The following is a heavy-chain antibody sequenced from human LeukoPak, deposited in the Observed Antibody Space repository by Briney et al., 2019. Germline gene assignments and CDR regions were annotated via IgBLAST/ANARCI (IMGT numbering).Heavy chain of an antibody. J-gene: IGHJ3*02. V-gene: IGHV4-59*08. CDR3: ATRGSTFDI. D-gene: IGHD2-2*01. CDR2: IFYSGGS. CDR1: GGYITIYY. Sequence: KPSGTLSLTSTAAGGYITIYYWSWIRQPPGKGLEWIGYIFYSGGSNYNPSLKSRVTISVDTSKNHFSLKLSSVTAADTAVYYCATRGSTFDIWGQGTMVTVSS.